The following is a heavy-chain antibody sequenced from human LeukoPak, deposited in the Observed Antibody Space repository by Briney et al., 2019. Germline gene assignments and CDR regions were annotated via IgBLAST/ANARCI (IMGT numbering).Heavy chain of an antibody. D-gene: IGHD3-22*01. J-gene: IGHJ4*02. CDR3: AHESSGYFY. V-gene: IGHV3-21*01. CDR1: GFTFSTYS. Sequence: PGGSLRLSCAASGFTFSTYSMNWVRQAPGKGLEWVSSISSGSSFIYYADSVKGRFTISRDNAKNSLFLQMNSLRAEDTAVYYCAHESSGYFYWGQGTLVTVSS. CDR2: ISSGSSFI.